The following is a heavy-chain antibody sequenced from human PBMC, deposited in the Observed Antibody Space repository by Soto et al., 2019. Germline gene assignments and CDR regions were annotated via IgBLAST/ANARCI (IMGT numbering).Heavy chain of an antibody. CDR1: GFTFSSYA. D-gene: IGHD3-22*01. V-gene: IGHV3-30-3*01. CDR2: ISYDGSNK. CDR3: AREGVGGYYYGAFDI. Sequence: QVQLVESGGGVVQPGRSLRLSCAASGFTFSSYAMHWVRQAPGKGLEGVAVISYDGSNKYYADSVKGRFTISRDNSKNTLYLQMNSLRAEDTAVYYCAREGVGGYYYGAFDIWGQGTMVTVSS. J-gene: IGHJ3*02.